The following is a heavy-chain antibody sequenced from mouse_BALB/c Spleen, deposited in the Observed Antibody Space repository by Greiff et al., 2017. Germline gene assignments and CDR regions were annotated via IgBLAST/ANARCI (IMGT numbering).Heavy chain of an antibody. J-gene: IGHJ4*01. Sequence: EVKLQESGAELVKPGASVKLSCTASGFNIKDTYMHWVKQRPEQGLEWIGRIDPANGNTKYDPKFQGKATITADTSSNTAYLQLSSLTSEDTAVYYCARSEGYLYAMDYWGQGTSVTVSS. V-gene: IGHV14-3*02. CDR3: ARSEGYLYAMDY. D-gene: IGHD3-1*01. CDR1: GFNIKDTY. CDR2: IDPANGNT.